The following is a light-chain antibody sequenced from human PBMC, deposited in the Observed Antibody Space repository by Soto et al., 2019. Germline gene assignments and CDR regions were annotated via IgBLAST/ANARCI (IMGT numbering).Light chain of an antibody. CDR1: SSNIGSDS. Sequence: QSVLTQAPSASGTPGQRVTISCSGSSSNIGSDSVNWYQQLPGTAPKLLIYNNNQRPSGVPDRFSGSKSGTSASLAISGLQSEDEADYYCAAWDDSLNGVVFGGGTKPTVL. V-gene: IGLV1-44*01. CDR2: NNN. J-gene: IGLJ2*01. CDR3: AAWDDSLNGVV.